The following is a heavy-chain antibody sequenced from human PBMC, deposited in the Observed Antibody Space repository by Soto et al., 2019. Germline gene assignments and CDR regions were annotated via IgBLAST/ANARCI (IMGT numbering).Heavy chain of an antibody. V-gene: IGHV4-30-2*01. D-gene: IGHD2-21*02. Sequence: PSETLSLTCAVSGGSISSGGYSWSWIRQPPGKGLEWLGYIYHSGSTYYNPSLKSRVTISVGRSKNQFSLKLGSVTAADTAVYYCARFCGGDCRFDPWGQGTLVTVSS. CDR3: ARFCGGDCRFDP. CDR2: IYHSGST. CDR1: GGSISSGGYS. J-gene: IGHJ5*02.